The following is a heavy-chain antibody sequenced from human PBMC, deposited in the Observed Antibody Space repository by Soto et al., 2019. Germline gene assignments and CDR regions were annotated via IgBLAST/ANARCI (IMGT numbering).Heavy chain of an antibody. CDR3: ARTAGYCSNGVCSPYLDY. V-gene: IGHV3-48*01. J-gene: IGHJ4*02. CDR1: GFILSSYN. Sequence: EVQLVESGGALVQPGGSLRLSCAASGFILSSYNMMWVRQAPGKGLEWVSYIDRSSRTIHYAVSVKGRFTISRDDAKNSLSLHMTSLRADDTAVYYCARTAGYCSNGVCSPYLDYWGQGTLVTVSS. CDR2: IDRSSRTI. D-gene: IGHD2-8*01.